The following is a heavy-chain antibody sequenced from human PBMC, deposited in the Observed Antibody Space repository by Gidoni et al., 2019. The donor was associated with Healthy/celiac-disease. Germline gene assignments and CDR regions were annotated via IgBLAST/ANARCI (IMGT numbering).Heavy chain of an antibody. CDR3: ARANVDTAMVNYYYYGMDV. Sequence: EVQLVESGGGCVPPGGSLRISSAASGLPALSNHRSWVRQAPGKGLKWVSVIDSGGSTYYADSVKGRFTISRHNSKNTLYLQMNSLRAEDTAVYYCARANVDTAMVNYYYYGMDVWGQGTTVTVSS. V-gene: IGHV3-53*04. D-gene: IGHD5-18*01. CDR2: IDSGGST. J-gene: IGHJ6*02. CDR1: GLPALSNH.